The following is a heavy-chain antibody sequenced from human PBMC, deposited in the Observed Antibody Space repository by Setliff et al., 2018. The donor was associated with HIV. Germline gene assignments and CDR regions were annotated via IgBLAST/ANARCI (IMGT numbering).Heavy chain of an antibody. CDR1: GFTFSSYA. CDR3: AKDRGSGYYSPSDY. V-gene: IGHV3-23*01. J-gene: IGHJ4*02. Sequence: GGSLRLSCAASGFTFSSYAMSWVRQGPGKGLEWVSAISGSGGSTYYADSVKGRFTISRDNSKSTLYLQMNSLRAEDTAVYYCAKDRGSGYYSPSDYWGQGTLVTVSS. CDR2: ISGSGGST. D-gene: IGHD3-22*01.